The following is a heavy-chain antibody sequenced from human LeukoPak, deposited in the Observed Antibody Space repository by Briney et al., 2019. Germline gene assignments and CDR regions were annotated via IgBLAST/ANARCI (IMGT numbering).Heavy chain of an antibody. D-gene: IGHD3-10*01. Sequence: SVKVSCKASGGTFSSYAISWVRQAPGQGLEWMGRIMPILGIANYAQKFQGRVTITADKSTSTAYMELSSLRSEDTAVYYCARLREQYYYGSGSSNWFDPWGQGTLVTVSS. CDR3: ARLREQYYYGSGSSNWFDP. V-gene: IGHV1-69*04. J-gene: IGHJ5*02. CDR2: IMPILGIA. CDR1: GGTFSSYA.